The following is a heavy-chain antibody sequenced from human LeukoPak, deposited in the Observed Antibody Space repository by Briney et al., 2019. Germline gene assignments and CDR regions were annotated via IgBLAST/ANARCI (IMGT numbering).Heavy chain of an antibody. D-gene: IGHD2-2*01. Sequence: GGSLRLSCAASGFTFSSYAMSWVRQAPGKGPEWVSAISGSGGSTYYADSVKGRFTISRDNSKNTLYLQMNSLRAEDTAVYYCATYCSSTSCRGEDYWGQGTLVTVSS. CDR1: GFTFSSYA. CDR3: ATYCSSTSCRGEDY. V-gene: IGHV3-23*01. CDR2: ISGSGGST. J-gene: IGHJ4*02.